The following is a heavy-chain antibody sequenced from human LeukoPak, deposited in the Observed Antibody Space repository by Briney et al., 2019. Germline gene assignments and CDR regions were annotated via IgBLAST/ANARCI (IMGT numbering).Heavy chain of an antibody. Sequence: SETLSLTCTVSGDSISSYYWSWIRQPPGQGPEWIGYIYYSGNTNYNPSLKSRVTISVDTSKNQFSLKLSYVTAADAAVYYCARGPMQPSGSYYVDYLDYWGQGTLVTVSS. CDR1: GDSISSYY. CDR3: ARGPMQPSGSYYVDYLDY. J-gene: IGHJ4*02. V-gene: IGHV4-59*01. D-gene: IGHD1-26*01. CDR2: IYYSGNT.